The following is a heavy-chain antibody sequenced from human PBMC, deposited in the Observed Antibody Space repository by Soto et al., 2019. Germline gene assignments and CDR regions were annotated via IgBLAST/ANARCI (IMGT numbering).Heavy chain of an antibody. V-gene: IGHV4-30-4*01. CDR1: GDSITSVDYY. Sequence: QVPLQESGPGLVKPSQTLSLTCTVSGDSITSVDYYWSWIRQPPGKGLEWIGYIYYSGSTYYNPSLKSRVTISVDTSKNQFSLKLTSVTAADTAVYFCARVRVPYYYGMDVWGQGTTVTVSS. D-gene: IGHD3-10*01. CDR3: ARVRVPYYYGMDV. J-gene: IGHJ6*02. CDR2: IYYSGST.